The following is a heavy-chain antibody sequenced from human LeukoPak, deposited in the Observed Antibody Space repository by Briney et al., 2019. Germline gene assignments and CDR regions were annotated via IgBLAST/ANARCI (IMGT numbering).Heavy chain of an antibody. CDR1: GFAVSSNH. CDR2: ISGSGGST. CDR3: AKGVLLWFGELLPASYFDY. J-gene: IGHJ4*02. V-gene: IGHV3-23*01. D-gene: IGHD3-10*01. Sequence: PGGSLRLSCAASGFAVSSNHMNWVRQAPGKGLEWVSAISGSGGSTYYADSVKGRFTISRDNSKNTLYLQMNSLRAEDTAVYYCAKGVLLWFGELLPASYFDYWGQGTLVTVSS.